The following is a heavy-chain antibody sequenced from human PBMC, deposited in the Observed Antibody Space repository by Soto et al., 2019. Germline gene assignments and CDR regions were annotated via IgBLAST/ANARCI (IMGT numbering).Heavy chain of an antibody. CDR1: GFTFSSYA. Sequence: QVHLVESGGGMVQSGRTLRLSCAASGFTFSSYAMHWVRQAPGKGLEWVAVISHDGNNTYYADSVKGRFTISRDNSKNTLNMQMNSLSPEDTAVYHCARVIDSPQDYWGQGTLVTVSS. V-gene: IGHV3-30-3*01. CDR2: ISHDGNNT. CDR3: ARVIDSPQDY. J-gene: IGHJ4*02.